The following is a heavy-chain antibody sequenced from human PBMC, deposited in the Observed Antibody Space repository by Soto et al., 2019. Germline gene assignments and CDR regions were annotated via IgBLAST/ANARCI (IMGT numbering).Heavy chain of an antibody. CDR2: TYYRSKWYN. J-gene: IGHJ6*02. V-gene: IGHV6-1*01. Sequence: SQTLSLNCAISGDSVSSNSAAWNWIRQSPSRGLEWLGRTYYRSKWYNDYAVSVKSRITINPDTSKNQFSLQLNSVTPEDTAVYYCAREVSSGWYNRYYGMDVWGQGTTVTVSS. CDR1: GDSVSSNSAA. CDR3: AREVSSGWYNRYYGMDV. D-gene: IGHD6-19*01.